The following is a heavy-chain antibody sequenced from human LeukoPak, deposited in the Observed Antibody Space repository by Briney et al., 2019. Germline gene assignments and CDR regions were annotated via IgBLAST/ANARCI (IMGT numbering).Heavy chain of an antibody. D-gene: IGHD6-6*01. CDR3: AKDRYSSSSPFDY. CDR2: ISGSGGST. Sequence: GGSPRLSCAASGFTFCSYAMRWGRHAPGEGVEVGSAISGSGGSTYYADSVKGRFTISRDNSKNTLYLQMNSLRAEDTAVYYCAKDRYSSSSPFDYWGQGTLVTVSS. V-gene: IGHV3-23*01. CDR1: GFTFCSYA. J-gene: IGHJ4*02.